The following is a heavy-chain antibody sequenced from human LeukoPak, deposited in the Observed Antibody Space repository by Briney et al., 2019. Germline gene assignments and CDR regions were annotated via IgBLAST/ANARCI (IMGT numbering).Heavy chain of an antibody. CDR3: ARDFDS. CDR2: IYSSGST. V-gene: IGHV4-4*07. J-gene: IGHJ4*02. CDR1: GGSISDSY. Sequence: SATLSLTCTISGGSISDSYWTWIRQPAGKGLEWIGLIYSSGSTKYNPSLESRVTMSVETSKNQFSLKMTSVTAADTAVYYCARDFDSWGQGTLVTVSS.